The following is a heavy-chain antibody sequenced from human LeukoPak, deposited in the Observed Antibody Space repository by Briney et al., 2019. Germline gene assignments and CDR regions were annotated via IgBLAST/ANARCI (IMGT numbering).Heavy chain of an antibody. V-gene: IGHV1-8*01. J-gene: IGHJ5*02. D-gene: IGHD3-9*01. CDR1: GYTFTNYE. Sequence: ASAKVSCKASGYTFTNYEINWVRQATGQGLEWMGWMNPNSGNTGHAQEFQGRVTMTRNTSISTAYMELSSLKSEDTAVYYCARGGDSYDILTGYYTPWGQGTLVTVSS. CDR2: MNPNSGNT. CDR3: ARGGDSYDILTGYYTP.